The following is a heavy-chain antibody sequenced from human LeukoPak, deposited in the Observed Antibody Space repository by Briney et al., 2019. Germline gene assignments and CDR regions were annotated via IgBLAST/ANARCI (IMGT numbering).Heavy chain of an antibody. J-gene: IGHJ4*02. CDR3: ARRNGMVTRDY. D-gene: IGHD4-23*01. V-gene: IGHV1-2*02. Sequence: GASVKVSCKASGYTFTGYYMHWVRQAPGQGLEWMGWINPNSGGTNYAQKFQGRVTMTRDTSISTAYMELSSLRSEDTAVYYCARRNGMVTRDYWGQGTLVTVSS. CDR1: GYTFTGYY. CDR2: INPNSGGT.